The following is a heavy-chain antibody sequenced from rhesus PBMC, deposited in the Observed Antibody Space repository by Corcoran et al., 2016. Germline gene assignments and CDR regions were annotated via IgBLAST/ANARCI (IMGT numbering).Heavy chain of an antibody. CDR2: INGNSGST. J-gene: IGHJ4*01. V-gene: IGHV4-80*01. D-gene: IGHD6-25*01. CDR1: GGSFSSYW. Sequence: QVQLQESGPGLVKPSETLSLTCAVSGGSFSSYWWSWIRQPPGKRLEWIGEINGNSGSTNYNPSLKSRVTISKDAAKNQFSLKLSSVTAADTAVYYCASRGIVAAFDYWGQGVLVTVSS. CDR3: ASRGIVAAFDY.